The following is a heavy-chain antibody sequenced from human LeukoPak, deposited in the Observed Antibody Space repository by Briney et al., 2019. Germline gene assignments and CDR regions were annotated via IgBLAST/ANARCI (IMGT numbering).Heavy chain of an antibody. D-gene: IGHD3-16*01. CDR2: IGNNGAFT. Sequence: HAGGSLRLSCAASGFSFSNYWMMHWVRQAPGKGLFWVSRIGNNGAFTSYADSVKGRFTVSRDNAPNTLYLEMNNLRAEDTAVYXXXXXXGXDVHDWYFDLWGPGTLVTVSS. CDR3: XXXXGXDVHDWYFDL. J-gene: IGHJ2*01. V-gene: IGHV3-74*01. CDR1: GFSFSNYW.